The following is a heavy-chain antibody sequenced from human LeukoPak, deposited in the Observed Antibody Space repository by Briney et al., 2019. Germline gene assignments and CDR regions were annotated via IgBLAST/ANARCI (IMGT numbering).Heavy chain of an antibody. CDR2: VYYSGST. J-gene: IGHJ4*02. CDR1: DGSISRYY. CDR3: ARPSDSSGWFFDF. Sequence: PSETLSLTCTVSDGSISRYYWTWIRQPPGKGLEWIGNVYYSGSTNYNPSLESRLTISIDTSKNQFSLKLNLVTAADTAVYYCARPSDSSGWFFDFWGQGVLVTVSS. D-gene: IGHD6-19*01. V-gene: IGHV4-59*01.